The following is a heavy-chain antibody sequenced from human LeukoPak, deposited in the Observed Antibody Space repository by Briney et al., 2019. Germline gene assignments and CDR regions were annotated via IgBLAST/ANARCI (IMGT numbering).Heavy chain of an antibody. CDR3: ARGSYYYDSSGSPAFDI. CDR2: IIPIFGTA. J-gene: IGHJ3*02. Sequence: SVKVSCKASGGTFSSYAISWVRQAPGQGLEWMGGIIPIFGTANYAQKFQGRVTITTDESTSTAYMELSSLRSEDTAVYYCARGSYYYDSSGSPAFDIRGQGTMVTVSS. CDR1: GGTFSSYA. V-gene: IGHV1-69*05. D-gene: IGHD3-22*01.